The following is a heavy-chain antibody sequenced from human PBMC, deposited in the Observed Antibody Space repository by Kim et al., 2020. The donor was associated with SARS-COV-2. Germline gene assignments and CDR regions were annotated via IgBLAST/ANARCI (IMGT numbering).Heavy chain of an antibody. CDR3: AKHGGSGYDGYFQH. Sequence: HADSVKGRFTISRLNSYNTLYLQMNSLRTDDTAVYFCAKHGGSGYDGYFQHWGQGTLVTVSS. V-gene: IGHV3-53*04. D-gene: IGHD5-12*01. J-gene: IGHJ1*01.